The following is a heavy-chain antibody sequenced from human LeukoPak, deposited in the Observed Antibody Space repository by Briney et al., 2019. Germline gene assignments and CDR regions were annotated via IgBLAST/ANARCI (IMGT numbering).Heavy chain of an antibody. D-gene: IGHD3-22*01. CDR1: GYTFTSYY. Sequence: ASVKVSCKASGYTFTSYYMHWVRQAPGQGLEWMGIINPSGGSTSYAQKFQGRATMTRDTSTSTVYMELSSLRSEDTAVYYCARDRSHYYDSSGPTTYWGQGTLVTVSS. CDR2: INPSGGST. CDR3: ARDRSHYYDSSGPTTY. J-gene: IGHJ4*02. V-gene: IGHV1-46*01.